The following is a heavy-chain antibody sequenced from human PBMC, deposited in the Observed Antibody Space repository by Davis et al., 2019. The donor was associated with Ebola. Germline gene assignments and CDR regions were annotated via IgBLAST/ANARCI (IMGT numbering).Heavy chain of an antibody. J-gene: IGHJ4*02. CDR1: GFTFSTYW. V-gene: IGHV3-74*01. CDR2: FYSDGNGR. D-gene: IGHD6-19*01. CDR3: ARIRQWLAQSGYFDY. Sequence: HTGGSLRLSCAVSGFTFSTYWMHWVRQAPGKGLVWVSSFYSDGNGRRYADSVKGRFTVSRDYAKNSLYLQMNSLRAEDTAVYYCARIRQWLAQSGYFDYWGQGTLVTVSS.